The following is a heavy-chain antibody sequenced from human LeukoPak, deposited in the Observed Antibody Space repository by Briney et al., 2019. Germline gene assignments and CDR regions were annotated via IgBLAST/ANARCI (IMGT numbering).Heavy chain of an antibody. V-gene: IGHV3-11*01. D-gene: IGHD1-1*01. CDR3: AREGRDGFRQLYDY. Sequence: GGSLRLSCAASGFTFSDYYMSWIRQAPGKGLEWVSYISSSGSTIHYADSVKGRFTISRDNAKNSLYLQMNSLRAEDTAVYYCAREGRDGFRQLYDYWGQGTLVTVSS. CDR2: ISSSGSTI. J-gene: IGHJ4*02. CDR1: GFTFSDYY.